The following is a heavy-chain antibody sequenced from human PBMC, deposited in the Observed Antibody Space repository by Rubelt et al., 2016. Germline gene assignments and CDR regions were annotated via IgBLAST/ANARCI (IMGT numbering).Heavy chain of an antibody. D-gene: IGHD5-24*01. CDR2: INHSGST. Sequence: QVQLQQWGAGLLKPSETLSLTCAVYGGSFSGYYWSWIRQPPGKGLEWIGEINHSGSTNYNPSLKSRVTLSVDTSKNQCSLKLSFRTAADTAVYYCARGERWLQFYYYGMDVRGQGTTVTVSS. J-gene: IGHJ6*02. CDR1: GGSFSGYY. CDR3: ARGERWLQFYYYGMDV. V-gene: IGHV4-34*01.